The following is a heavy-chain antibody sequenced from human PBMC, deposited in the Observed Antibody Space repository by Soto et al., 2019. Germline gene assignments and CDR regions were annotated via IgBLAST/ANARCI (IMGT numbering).Heavy chain of an antibody. CDR2: IDHSGSI. CDR3: SRGRPPRY. J-gene: IGHJ4*02. V-gene: IGHV4-34*10. Sequence: PSETLSLTCVVSDESFSGYYWSWIRQPPGKGLEWIGDIDHSGSIHYNPSLKSRLTMSVDTSRKHFSLSLSPVTAADAGTYFCSRGRPPRYWGQGTQVTVSS. CDR1: DESFSGYY.